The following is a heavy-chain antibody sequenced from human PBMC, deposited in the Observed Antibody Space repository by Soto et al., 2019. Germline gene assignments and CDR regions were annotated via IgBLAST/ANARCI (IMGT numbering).Heavy chain of an antibody. CDR1: GFTFTSSA. D-gene: IGHD4-17*01. CDR3: AAKYGDYNSDY. Sequence: QMQLVQSGPEVKKPGTSVKVSCKASGFTFTSSAVQWVRQARGQRLEWIGWIVVGSGNTNDAQKIQERVTITRDMSTSTSDMELSSLRSEDTAVYYCAAKYGDYNSDYWGQGTLVTVSS. V-gene: IGHV1-58*01. CDR2: IVVGSGNT. J-gene: IGHJ4*02.